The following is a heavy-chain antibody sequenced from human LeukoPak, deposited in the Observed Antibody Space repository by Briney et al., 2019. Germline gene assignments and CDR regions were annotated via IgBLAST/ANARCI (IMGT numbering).Heavy chain of an antibody. Sequence: GGSLRLSCAASGLTFSSYEMNWVRQAPGKGLEWVSYISSSGSTIYYADSVKGRFTISRDNAKNSLYLQMNSLRAEDTAVYYCAREGRGLAVAGRLDYWGQGTLVTVSS. CDR1: GLTFSSYE. J-gene: IGHJ4*02. V-gene: IGHV3-48*03. CDR3: AREGRGLAVAGRLDY. D-gene: IGHD6-19*01. CDR2: ISSSGSTI.